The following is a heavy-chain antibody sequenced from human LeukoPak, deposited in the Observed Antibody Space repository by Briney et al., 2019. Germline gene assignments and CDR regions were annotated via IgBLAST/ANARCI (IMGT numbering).Heavy chain of an antibody. Sequence: SETLSLTCAVYGGSFSGYYWSWIRQPPGKGLEWIGEINHSGSTNYNPSLKSRVTISVDTSKNQFSLKLSSVTAADTAVYYCARRTSNIVVVAGFDYWGQGTQVTVSS. D-gene: IGHD3-22*01. J-gene: IGHJ4*02. CDR1: GGSFSGYY. CDR2: INHSGST. V-gene: IGHV4-34*01. CDR3: ARRTSNIVVVAGFDY.